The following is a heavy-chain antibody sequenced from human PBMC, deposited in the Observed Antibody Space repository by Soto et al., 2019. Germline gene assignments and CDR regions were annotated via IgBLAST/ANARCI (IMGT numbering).Heavy chain of an antibody. J-gene: IGHJ6*02. V-gene: IGHV1-18*04. CDR2: ISAYNGNT. Sequence: GASVKVSCKASGYTFTSYGISWVRQAPGQGLKWMGWISAYNGNTNYAQKLQGRVTMTTDTSTSTAYMELRSLRSDDTAVYYRARVLGGCSGGSCYGRYYYYYGMDVWGQGTTVTVSS. CDR3: ARVLGGCSGGSCYGRYYYYYGMDV. CDR1: GYTFTSYG. D-gene: IGHD2-15*01.